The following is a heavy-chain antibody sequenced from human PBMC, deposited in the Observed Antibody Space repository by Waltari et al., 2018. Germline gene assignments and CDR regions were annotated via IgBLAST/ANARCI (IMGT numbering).Heavy chain of an antibody. V-gene: IGHV4-38-2*01. CDR2: IYHSGST. CDR3: AKAHPYSYTSHDAFDI. Sequence: QVQLQESGPGLVKPSETLSLTCAVSGYSISSGYYWGWIRQPPGKGLEWIGSIYHSGSTYYNPSLKSRVTITRDNSKNTLYLQMNSLRAEDTAVYYCAKAHPYSYTSHDAFDIWGQGTMVTVSS. J-gene: IGHJ3*02. CDR1: GYSISSGYY. D-gene: IGHD5-18*01.